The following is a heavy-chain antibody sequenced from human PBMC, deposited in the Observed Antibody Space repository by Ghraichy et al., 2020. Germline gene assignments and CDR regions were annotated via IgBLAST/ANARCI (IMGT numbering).Heavy chain of an antibody. Sequence: GGSLRLSCAASGFAFGDHGMHWVRQAPGKGLEWVAVISYDGRDEYYADSVKGRFTVSRDNSKKTLYLQMNNLKAEDTAVYYCAVLNWNADRVTGYWGQGTLVTVSS. CDR2: ISYDGRDE. CDR3: AVLNWNADRVTGY. CDR1: GFAFGDHG. D-gene: IGHD1-20*01. V-gene: IGHV3-30*03. J-gene: IGHJ4*02.